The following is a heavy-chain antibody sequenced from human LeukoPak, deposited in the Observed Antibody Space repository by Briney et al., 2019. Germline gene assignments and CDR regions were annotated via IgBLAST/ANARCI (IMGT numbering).Heavy chain of an antibody. V-gene: IGHV3-43*02. Sequence: GGSLRLSCAASGFIFDESAMHWVRQAPGKGLEWVSLISGYTATTYYADSVKGRFTISRDNSKNSLYLQTNSLRTEDTAFYYCAKDTLPHAYYYDSSGHFDYWGQGTLVTVSS. J-gene: IGHJ4*02. CDR1: GFIFDESA. D-gene: IGHD3-22*01. CDR3: AKDTLPHAYYYDSSGHFDY. CDR2: ISGYTATT.